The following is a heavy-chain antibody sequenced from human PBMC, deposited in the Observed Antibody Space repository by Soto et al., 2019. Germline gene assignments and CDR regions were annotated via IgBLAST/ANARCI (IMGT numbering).Heavy chain of an antibody. V-gene: IGHV1-69*12. J-gene: IGHJ3*02. Sequence: QVQLVQSGAEVKKPGSSVKVSCKASGGTFSSYAISWVRQAPGQGLEWMGGIIPIFGTANYAQKFQGRVTNTADAXTSTAYMELSSLSSEDTAVYYCAREWDLRGDAFDIWGQGTMVTVSS. CDR1: GGTFSSYA. CDR3: AREWDLRGDAFDI. CDR2: IIPIFGTA. D-gene: IGHD1-26*01.